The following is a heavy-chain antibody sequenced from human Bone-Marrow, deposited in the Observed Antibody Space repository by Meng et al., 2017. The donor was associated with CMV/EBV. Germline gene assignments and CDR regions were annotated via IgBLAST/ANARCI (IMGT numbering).Heavy chain of an antibody. Sequence: SVKVSCKSSGDTFSRYAISWVRQAPGQGLEWMGGIIPILGIASYAQKFQGRVTITADKSTSTAYMELSSLRSEDRAVYYCARDLSDTYYDSSGYYPGYFDHWGQGTLVTVSS. CDR1: GDTFSRYA. D-gene: IGHD3-22*01. V-gene: IGHV1-69*10. J-gene: IGHJ4*02. CDR3: ARDLSDTYYDSSGYYPGYFDH. CDR2: IIPILGIA.